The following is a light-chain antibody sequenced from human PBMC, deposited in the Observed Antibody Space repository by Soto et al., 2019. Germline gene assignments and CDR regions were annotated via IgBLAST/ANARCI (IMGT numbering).Light chain of an antibody. V-gene: IGLV2-14*01. J-gene: IGLJ1*01. Sequence: SGLTQPASVSGSPGQSITISCTGTSSDVGTYNYVSWYQQHPGKAPKLMIYEVSNRPSGVSNRFSGSKSGNTASLTISGLQAEDEADYYCSSYRSTTTYVFGTGTKVTV. CDR1: SSDVGTYNY. CDR2: EVS. CDR3: SSYRSTTTYV.